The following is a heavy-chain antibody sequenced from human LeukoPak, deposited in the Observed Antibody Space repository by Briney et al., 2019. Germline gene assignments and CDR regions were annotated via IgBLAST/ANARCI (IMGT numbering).Heavy chain of an antibody. V-gene: IGHV4-34*01. CDR3: LALGF. Sequence: SETLSLTCAVYGGSFSGYYLNSIRQPPGKGLEWIGEINHSGNTNYNPSLKSRVTMSVDTSKNQFSLKLTSVTAADTAVYYCLALGFWGQGTLVTVSS. CDR2: INHSGNT. D-gene: IGHD5-12*01. J-gene: IGHJ4*02. CDR1: GGSFSGYY.